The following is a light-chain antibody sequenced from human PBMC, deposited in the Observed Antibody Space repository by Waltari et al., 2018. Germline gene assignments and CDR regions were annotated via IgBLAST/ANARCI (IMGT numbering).Light chain of an antibody. CDR2: KAS. V-gene: IGKV1-5*03. J-gene: IGKJ2*01. CDR3: QQYNNSPYT. CDR1: QSISSW. Sequence: DIQMTQSPSTLSACVGDRVTIPCRASQSISSWLAWYQQKPGKAPKLLIYKASTVESGVPSRFSGSGSGTEFTLTISSLQPDDFATYYCQQYNNSPYTFGQGTRLEIK.